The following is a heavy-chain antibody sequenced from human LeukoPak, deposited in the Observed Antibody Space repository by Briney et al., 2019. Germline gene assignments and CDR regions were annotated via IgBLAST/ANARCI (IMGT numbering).Heavy chain of an antibody. Sequence: PSETLSLTCTVSGGSISSYYWSWIRQPPGKGLEWIGYIYYSGSTYYNPSLKSRVTISVDTSKNQFSLKLSSVTAADTAVYYCASGYSYGYFDYWGQGTLVTVSS. V-gene: IGHV4-59*12. D-gene: IGHD5-18*01. CDR2: IYYSGST. J-gene: IGHJ4*02. CDR3: ASGYSYGYFDY. CDR1: GGSISSYY.